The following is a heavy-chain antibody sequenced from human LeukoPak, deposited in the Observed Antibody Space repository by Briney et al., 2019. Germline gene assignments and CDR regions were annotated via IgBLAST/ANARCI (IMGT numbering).Heavy chain of an antibody. V-gene: IGHV3-48*01. D-gene: IGHD5-18*01. J-gene: IGHJ4*02. CDR2: ISNDITTT. Sequence: GGSLRLSCVVSGFPFTNNPMNWVRQAPGKGLDWVSYISNDITTTYYAESVKGRFTISRDKAKNSLYLQMNSLRVEDTAVYYCARDGGKSYEIDYWGQGTLVTVSS. CDR1: GFPFTNNP. CDR3: ARDGGKSYEIDY.